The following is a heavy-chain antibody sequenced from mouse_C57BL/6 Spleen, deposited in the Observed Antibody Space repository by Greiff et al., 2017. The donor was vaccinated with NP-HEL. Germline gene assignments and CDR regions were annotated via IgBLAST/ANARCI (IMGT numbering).Heavy chain of an antibody. V-gene: IGHV1-52*01. CDR2: IDPSDSET. J-gene: IGHJ1*03. D-gene: IGHD2-12*01. CDR3: ARGAYSSYWYFDV. Sequence: QVQLQQSGAELVRPGSSVKLSCKASGYTFTSYWMHWVKQRPIQGLEWIGNIDPSDSETHYTQTFKDKATLTVDKSSSTAYMQISSLTSEDSAVYYCARGAYSSYWYFDVWGTGTTVTVSS. CDR1: GYTFTSYW.